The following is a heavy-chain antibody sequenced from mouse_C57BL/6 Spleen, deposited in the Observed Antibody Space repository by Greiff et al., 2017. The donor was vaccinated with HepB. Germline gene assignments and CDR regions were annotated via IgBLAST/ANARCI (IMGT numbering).Heavy chain of an antibody. Sequence: EVQGVESGGGLVQPGGSLKLSCAASGFTFSDYYMYWVRQTPEKRLEWVAYISNGGGSTYYPDTVKGRFTISRDNAKNTLYLQMSRLKSEDTAMYYCARQDYDGDYYAMDYWGQGTSVTVSS. CDR1: GFTFSDYY. D-gene: IGHD2-4*01. V-gene: IGHV5-12*01. J-gene: IGHJ4*01. CDR3: ARQDYDGDYYAMDY. CDR2: ISNGGGST.